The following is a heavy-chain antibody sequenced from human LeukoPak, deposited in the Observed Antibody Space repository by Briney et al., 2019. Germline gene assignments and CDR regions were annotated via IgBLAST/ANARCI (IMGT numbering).Heavy chain of an antibody. CDR3: ARDKNYGDLDWFDP. D-gene: IGHD4-17*01. J-gene: IGHJ5*02. V-gene: IGHV3-9*01. Sequence: GESLRLSCAASGFTFDDYAMHWVRQAPGKGLEWVSGISWNSGSIGYADSVKGRFTISRDNAKNSLYLQMNSLRAEDTAVYYCARDKNYGDLDWFDPWGQGTLVTVSS. CDR1: GFTFDDYA. CDR2: ISWNSGSI.